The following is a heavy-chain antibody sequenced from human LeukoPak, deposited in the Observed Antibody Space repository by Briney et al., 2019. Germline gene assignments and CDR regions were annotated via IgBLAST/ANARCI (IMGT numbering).Heavy chain of an antibody. CDR1: GFSFMNAW. J-gene: IGHJ4*02. V-gene: IGHV3-15*01. CDR3: TTFYHEYSPY. Sequence: GGSLRLSCAASGFSFMNAWMIWVRQAPGKGLEWVGRIKSNADGGTPDYAAPARGRFTISRDDSKNTLYLQTNSLKTEDTAVYYCTTFYHEYSPYWGRGTLVTVSS. CDR2: IKSNADGGTP. D-gene: IGHD2/OR15-2a*01.